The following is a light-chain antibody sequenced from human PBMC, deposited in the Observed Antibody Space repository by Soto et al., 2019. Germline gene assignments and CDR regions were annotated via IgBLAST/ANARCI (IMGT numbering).Light chain of an antibody. J-gene: IGLJ2*01. CDR2: DVT. CDR1: SSDIGGYNY. V-gene: IGLV2-8*01. CDR3: TSYGGSNNLV. Sequence: QSALTQPPSASGSPGQSVTISCTGTSSDIGGYNYVSWYQQHPGKAPKVMIYDVTKRPSGVPDRFSGSKSGNTASLTVSGLQAEDEADYYCTSYGGSNNLVFGGGTKLTV.